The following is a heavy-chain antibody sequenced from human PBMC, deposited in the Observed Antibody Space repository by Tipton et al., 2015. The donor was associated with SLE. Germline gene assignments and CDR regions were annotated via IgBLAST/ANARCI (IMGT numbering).Heavy chain of an antibody. V-gene: IGHV1-8*01. CDR1: GYTFTTYD. Sequence: QSGAEVKKPGASVKVSCKASGYTFTTYDINWVRQATGQGLEWMGRMNPNSGNTAYAPKFQGRLIMTRNTSISTVYMELSNLRSEDTAVYYCARASAAILGYWGQGTLVTVSS. CDR2: MNPNSGNT. J-gene: IGHJ4*02. CDR3: ARASAAILGY. D-gene: IGHD2-2*01.